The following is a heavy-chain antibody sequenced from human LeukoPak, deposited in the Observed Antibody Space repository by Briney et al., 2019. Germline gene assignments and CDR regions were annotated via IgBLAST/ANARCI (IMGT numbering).Heavy chain of an antibody. J-gene: IGHJ3*02. CDR1: GFTFSSYS. CDR3: ARDLSSGWYYDAFDI. D-gene: IGHD6-19*01. CDR2: ISSSSSYI. V-gene: IGHV3-21*01. Sequence: GGSLRLSCAASGFTFSSYSMNWVRQAPGKGLEWVSSISSSSSYIYYADSGKGRFTISRDNAKNSLYLQMNSLRAEDTAVYYCARDLSSGWYYDAFDIWGQGTMVTVSS.